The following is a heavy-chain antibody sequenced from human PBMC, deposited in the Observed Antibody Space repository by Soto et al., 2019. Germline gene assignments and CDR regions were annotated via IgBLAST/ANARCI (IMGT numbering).Heavy chain of an antibody. CDR3: ASQRKEGATH. CDR2: TIPIFGTA. CDR1: GVTFSIYA. V-gene: IGHV1-69*12. D-gene: IGHD1-26*01. J-gene: IGHJ4*02. Sequence: QVQLVQSVAEVKKPGSSVKVSCKGSGVTFSIYATSWVRQAPGQGLEWMGGTIPIFGTANYAQKFQGRVTLTADESTSTAYMELSSLGSEDTAVYYCASQRKEGATHWGQGTLVTVSS.